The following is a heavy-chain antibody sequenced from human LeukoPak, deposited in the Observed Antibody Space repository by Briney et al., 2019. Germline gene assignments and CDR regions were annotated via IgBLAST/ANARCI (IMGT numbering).Heavy chain of an antibody. CDR1: GVSITSSGEG. CDR2: VYWDDDS. Sequence: ESGPTLVKPTQTLTLTCSFSGVSITSSGEGVGWIRQPPGKALEWLALVYWDDDSRYSPSLKNRLTISKDTAKNQVVLSMTNMDSVDTATYYCAHRHGAGPYYFDYWGQGTLVTVSS. CDR3: AHRHGAGPYYFDY. V-gene: IGHV2-5*02. J-gene: IGHJ4*02. D-gene: IGHD1-26*01.